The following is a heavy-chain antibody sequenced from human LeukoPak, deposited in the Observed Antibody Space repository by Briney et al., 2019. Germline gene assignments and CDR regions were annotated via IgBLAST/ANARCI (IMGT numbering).Heavy chain of an antibody. CDR1: GGSISSGDYC. CDR3: AREDGDYSLDY. J-gene: IGHJ4*02. D-gene: IGHD4-17*01. CDR2: IYYSGST. V-gene: IGHV4-30-4*08. Sequence: SQTLSLTCTVSGGSISSGDYCWSRIRQPPGKGLEWIGYIYYSGSTYYNPSLKSRVTISVDTSKNQFSLKLSSVTAADTAVYYCAREDGDYSLDYWGQGTLVTVSS.